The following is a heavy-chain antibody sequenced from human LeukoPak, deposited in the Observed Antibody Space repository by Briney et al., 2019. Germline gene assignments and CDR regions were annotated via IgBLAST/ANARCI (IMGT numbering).Heavy chain of an antibody. CDR3: AKNGVPVRI. J-gene: IGHJ4*02. Sequence: GGSLRLSCAASGFTFSTYAMSWVRQAPGKGLEWVSAISGSGSGTYYADSVKGRFTISRDNSKSTLYLQMTSLRAEDTALYYCAKNGVPVRIWGQGTLVTASS. V-gene: IGHV3-23*01. CDR2: ISGSGSGT. D-gene: IGHD4-17*01. CDR1: GFTFSTYA.